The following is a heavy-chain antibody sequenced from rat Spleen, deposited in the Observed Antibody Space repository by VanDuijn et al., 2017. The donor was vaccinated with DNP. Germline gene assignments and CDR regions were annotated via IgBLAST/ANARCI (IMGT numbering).Heavy chain of an antibody. Sequence: EVQLVESGGGVVQPGKSLKLSCAASGFTFNNYWMAWIRQVPGRRLEWVASIPYSGGTTYYPDSVKGRFTISRDNAKSTLYLQMDSLRSDDTATYHCASIIAGIGYFDYWGQGVMVTVSS. CDR2: IPYSGGTT. CDR1: GFTFNNYW. J-gene: IGHJ2*01. CDR3: ASIIAGIGYFDY. D-gene: IGHD1-4*01. V-gene: IGHV5-31*01.